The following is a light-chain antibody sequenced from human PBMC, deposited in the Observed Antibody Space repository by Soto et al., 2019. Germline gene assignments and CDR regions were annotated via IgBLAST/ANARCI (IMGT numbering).Light chain of an antibody. V-gene: IGKV3-15*01. Sequence: ELVLTQSPATLSVSPGERATLSCRASQGVGSTLAWYQQEPGRAPRLLIYDASTRATGIPARFSGAGSETEFTLTISGLQSDDFAVYYCQHYVTRPLTFGGGTMAQI. CDR2: DAS. CDR3: QHYVTRPLT. CDR1: QGVGST. J-gene: IGKJ4*02.